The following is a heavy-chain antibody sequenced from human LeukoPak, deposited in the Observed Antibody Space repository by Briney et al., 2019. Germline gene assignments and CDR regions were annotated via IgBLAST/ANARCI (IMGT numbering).Heavy chain of an antibody. D-gene: IGHD2-2*02. CDR3: ARHLGYCSSTSCYTGYYYYYMDV. CDR1: GYSLTSYW. V-gene: IGHV5-51*01. J-gene: IGHJ6*03. Sequence: PGESLKISCKGSGYSLTSYWIGWVRQMPGKGLEWMGIIYPGDSDTRYSPSFQGQVTISADKSISTAYLQWSSLKASDTAMYYCARHLGYCSSTSCYTGYYYYYMDVWGKGTTVTVSS. CDR2: IYPGDSDT.